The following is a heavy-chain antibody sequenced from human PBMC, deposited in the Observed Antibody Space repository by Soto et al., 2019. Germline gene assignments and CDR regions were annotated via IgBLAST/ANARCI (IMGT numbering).Heavy chain of an antibody. J-gene: IGHJ6*03. D-gene: IGHD2-15*01. Sequence: GGSLRLSCAASGFTFSSFGMHWVRQAPGKGLEWVAVISYDGSNKYYADSVKGRFTISRDNSKTTLYLQMNSLRAEDTAVFYCAKDSPLLHHNYMDVWGKGTTVTVSS. CDR2: ISYDGSNK. CDR3: AKDSPLLHHNYMDV. V-gene: IGHV3-30*18. CDR1: GFTFSSFG.